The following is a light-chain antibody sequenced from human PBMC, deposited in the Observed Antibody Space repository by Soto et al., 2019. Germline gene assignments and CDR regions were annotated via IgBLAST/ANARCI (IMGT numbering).Light chain of an antibody. J-gene: IGKJ5*01. CDR3: QQYNNWPIT. CDR1: QSVSSN. V-gene: IGKV3-15*01. CDR2: GAS. Sequence: VMTQFPATLSLSQWERATLSCRASQSVSSNVAWYQQIPGQTPRLLIYGASTRATGIPVRFSGSGSGTEFTLTISSLQSEDFEIYYCQQYNNWPITFGQGTRLEIK.